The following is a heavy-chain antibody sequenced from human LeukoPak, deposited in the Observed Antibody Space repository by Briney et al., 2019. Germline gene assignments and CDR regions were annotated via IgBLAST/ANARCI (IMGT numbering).Heavy chain of an antibody. CDR1: GFTFSSYS. Sequence: GGSLRLSCAASGFTFSSYSMNWVRQAPGKGLEWVSSISSSSSYIYCADSVKGRFTISRDNAKNSLYLQMNSLRAEDTAVYYCARDHYYYGMDVWDQGTTVTVSS. CDR2: ISSSSSYI. V-gene: IGHV3-21*01. J-gene: IGHJ6*02. CDR3: ARDHYYYGMDV.